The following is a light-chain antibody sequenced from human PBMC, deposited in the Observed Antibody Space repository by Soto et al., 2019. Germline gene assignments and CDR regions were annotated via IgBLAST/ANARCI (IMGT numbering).Light chain of an antibody. CDR3: QRYNSAPFT. J-gene: IGKJ3*01. CDR2: GAS. V-gene: IGKV1-27*01. CDR1: HDISNS. Sequence: DIPMTQSPSSLSASVGDRVTITCRASHDISNSLAWYQQTPGRVPKLLVYGASFLQSGVPSRFSGSGSGTDFTLTISSLQPEDVATYYCQRYNSAPFTFGPGTKVDIK.